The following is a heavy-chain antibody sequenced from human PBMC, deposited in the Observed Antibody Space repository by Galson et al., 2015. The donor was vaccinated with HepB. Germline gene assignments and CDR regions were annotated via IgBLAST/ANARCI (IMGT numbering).Heavy chain of an antibody. CDR3: AREGDSSGYPYYYYGMDV. Sequence: SLRLSCAASGFTFSSYAMHWVRQAPGKGLEWVAVISYDGSNKYYADSVKGRFTISRDNSKNTLYLQMNSLRAEDTAVYYCAREGDSSGYPYYYYGMDVWGQGTTVTVSS. J-gene: IGHJ6*02. CDR1: GFTFSSYA. CDR2: ISYDGSNK. D-gene: IGHD3-22*01. V-gene: IGHV3-30-3*01.